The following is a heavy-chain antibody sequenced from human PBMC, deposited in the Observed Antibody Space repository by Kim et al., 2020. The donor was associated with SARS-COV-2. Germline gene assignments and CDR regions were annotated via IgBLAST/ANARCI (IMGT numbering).Heavy chain of an antibody. CDR2: TYYTFKWSY. CDR1: GDSVSRDGAV. V-gene: IGHV6-1*01. CDR3: ARAESRTSGTSFDY. D-gene: IGHD2-2*01. J-gene: IGHJ4*02. Sequence: SQTLSLTCGISGDSVSRDGAVWHWVRQSPSRGLEWLGRTYYTFKWSYDYALSVESRVVISPDTSKNQFSLQLNSVTPEDTAVYYCARAESRTSGTSFDYWGQGTLVTVSS.